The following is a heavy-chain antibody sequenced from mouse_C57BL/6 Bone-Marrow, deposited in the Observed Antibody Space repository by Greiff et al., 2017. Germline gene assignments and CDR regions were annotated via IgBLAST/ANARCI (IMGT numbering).Heavy chain of an antibody. CDR3: AREDPIYYDYDEAWFAY. CDR2: IYPRSGNT. CDR1: GYTFTSYG. V-gene: IGHV1-81*01. J-gene: IGHJ3*01. Sequence: VQLQQSGAELARPGASVKLSCKASGYTFTSYGISWVKQRTGQGLEWIREIYPRSGNTYYNEKFKGKATLTADKSSSTAYMELRSLTSEDSAVYFCAREDPIYYDYDEAWFAYWGQGTLVTVSA. D-gene: IGHD2-4*01.